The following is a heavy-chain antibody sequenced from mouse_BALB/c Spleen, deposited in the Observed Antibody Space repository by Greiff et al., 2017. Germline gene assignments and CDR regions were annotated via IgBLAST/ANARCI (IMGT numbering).Heavy chain of an antibody. Sequence: EVQVVESGGDLVKPGGSLKLSCAASGFTFSSYGMSWVRQTPDKRLEWVATISSGGSYTYYPDSVKGRFTISRDNAKNTLYLQMSSLKSEDTAMYYCARPYDYDDYYAMDYWGQGTSVTVSS. CDR2: ISSGGSYT. D-gene: IGHD2-4*01. CDR1: GFTFSSYG. CDR3: ARPYDYDDYYAMDY. J-gene: IGHJ4*01. V-gene: IGHV5-6*01.